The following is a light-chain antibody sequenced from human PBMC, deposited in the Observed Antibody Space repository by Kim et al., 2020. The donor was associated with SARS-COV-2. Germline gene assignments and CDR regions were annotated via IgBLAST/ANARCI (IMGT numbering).Light chain of an antibody. CDR1: GSDVGGYNY. CDR3: SSYTSSSTVV. Sequence: GQSITISCTGTGSDVGGYNYVSWYQQHPGKAPKLMIYDVSKRPSGVSNRFSGSKSGNTASLTISGLQAEDEADYYCSSYTSSSTVVFGGGTQLTVL. J-gene: IGLJ2*01. V-gene: IGLV2-14*04. CDR2: DVS.